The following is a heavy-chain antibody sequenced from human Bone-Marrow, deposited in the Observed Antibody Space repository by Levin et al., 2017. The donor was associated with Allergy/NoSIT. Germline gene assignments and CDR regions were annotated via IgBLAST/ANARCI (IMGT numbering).Heavy chain of an antibody. CDR2: ISTTSTYI. CDR3: AREATTVVLDS. J-gene: IGHJ4*02. CDR1: GFSFSDYS. D-gene: IGHD4-23*01. V-gene: IGHV3-21*01. Sequence: GGSLRLSCAASGFSFSDYSMNWVRQAPGKGLEWVSSISTTSTYIFYTDSVKGRFTISRDNSKNSVYLQMNSLRADDSAVYYCAREATTVVLDSWGQGTLVTVSS.